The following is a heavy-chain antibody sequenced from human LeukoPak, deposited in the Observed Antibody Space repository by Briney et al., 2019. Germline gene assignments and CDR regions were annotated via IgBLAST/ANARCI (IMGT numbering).Heavy chain of an antibody. D-gene: IGHD5-24*01. CDR3: TTYGRDGYRGYF. CDR2: INGPSDTI. CDR1: GFIFSSYS. V-gene: IGHV3-48*04. Sequence: GGSPRLSCAASGFIFSSYSMSWVRQAPGKGLEWVSYINGPSDTIYYADSVKGRFSISRDNAKYSVYLQMSSLRAEDTAVYYCTTYGRDGYRGYFWGQGALVTVSS. J-gene: IGHJ4*02.